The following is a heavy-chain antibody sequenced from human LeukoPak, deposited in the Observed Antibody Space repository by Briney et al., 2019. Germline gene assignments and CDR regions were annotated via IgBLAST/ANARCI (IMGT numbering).Heavy chain of an antibody. CDR3: ARDFSSVHRGEVSYH. J-gene: IGHJ5*02. Sequence: ASVKVSCKASGYTFTNYGISWVRQAPGQGLEWMGWISAYNGNTNSAQKFQGRVTMTTDTSTNTAYMELRSLRSDDTAVYCCARDFSSVHRGEVSYHWGQGTLVTVSS. V-gene: IGHV1-18*01. CDR2: ISAYNGNT. CDR1: GYTFTNYG. D-gene: IGHD3-10*01.